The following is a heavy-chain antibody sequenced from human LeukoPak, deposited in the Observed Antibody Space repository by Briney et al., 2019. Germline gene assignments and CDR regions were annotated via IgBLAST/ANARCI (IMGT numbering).Heavy chain of an antibody. CDR3: AKDRFSSWYSDWFDP. CDR2: ISGRGGST. J-gene: IGHJ5*02. Sequence: ISGRGGSTYYADSVKGRFTISRDNSKNTLYLQMNSLRAEDAAVYYCAKDRFSSWYSDWFDPWGQGTLVTVSS. D-gene: IGHD6-13*01. V-gene: IGHV3-23*01.